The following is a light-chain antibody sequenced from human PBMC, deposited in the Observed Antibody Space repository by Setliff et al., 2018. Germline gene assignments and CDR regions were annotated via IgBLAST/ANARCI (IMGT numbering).Light chain of an antibody. Sequence: SVLTQPASVSGSPGQSITISCTGTSSDVGGYKYVSWYQHHPGKAPKVVIYDVNQRPSGVSNRFSGSKSGNTASLSISGLQAEDEADYYCNSYTRSDTFVFGTGTKGTVL. CDR1: SSDVGGYKY. CDR3: NSYTRSDTFV. V-gene: IGLV2-14*03. CDR2: DVN. J-gene: IGLJ1*01.